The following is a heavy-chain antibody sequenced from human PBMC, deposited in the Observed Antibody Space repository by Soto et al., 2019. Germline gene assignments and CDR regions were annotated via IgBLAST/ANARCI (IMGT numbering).Heavy chain of an antibody. CDR2: IYYSGST. D-gene: IGHD3-22*01. J-gene: IGHJ4*02. CDR3: AISYYYDSRGYYPVDY. V-gene: IGHV4-39*01. Sequence: SETLSLTCTVSGGSISSSSYYWGWIRQPPGKGLESIGTIYYSGSTYYNPSLMSRVTISVDTSKNQFSLTLSSVTAADTAVYYCAISYYYDSRGYYPVDYWGQGTLVTVSS. CDR1: GGSISSSSYY.